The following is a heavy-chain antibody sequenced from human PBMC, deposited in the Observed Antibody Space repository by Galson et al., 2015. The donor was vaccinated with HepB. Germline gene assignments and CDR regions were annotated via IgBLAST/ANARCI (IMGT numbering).Heavy chain of an antibody. Sequence: SLRLSCAASGFTFSRYGMHWVRQAPGKGLEWVAVIWVDGSNKYYADSVKGRFTISRDNSKTTLYLRMDSLRGEDTAVYFCAREGYSYGFDCWGQGTLVTVSS. J-gene: IGHJ4*02. CDR1: GFTFSRYG. D-gene: IGHD5-18*01. V-gene: IGHV3-33*01. CDR2: IWVDGSNK. CDR3: AREGYSYGFDC.